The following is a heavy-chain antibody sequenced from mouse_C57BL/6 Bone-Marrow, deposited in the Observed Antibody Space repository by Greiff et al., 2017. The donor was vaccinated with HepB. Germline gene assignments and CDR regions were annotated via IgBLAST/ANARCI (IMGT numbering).Heavy chain of an antibody. CDR2: INPNNGGT. CDR1: GYTFTDYY. CDR3: ARRDGYYVYFDV. D-gene: IGHD2-3*01. V-gene: IGHV1-26*01. J-gene: IGHJ1*03. Sequence: EVKLQQSGPELVKPGASVKISCKASGYTFTDYYMNWVKQSHGKSLEWIGDINPNNGGTSYNQKFKGKATLTVDKSSSTAYMELRSLTSEDSAVYYCARRDGYYVYFDVWGTGTTVTVSS.